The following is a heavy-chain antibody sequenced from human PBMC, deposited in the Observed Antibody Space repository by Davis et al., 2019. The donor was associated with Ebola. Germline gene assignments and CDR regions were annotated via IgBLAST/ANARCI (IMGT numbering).Heavy chain of an antibody. D-gene: IGHD3-22*01. V-gene: IGHV1-2*02. Sequence: ASVKVSCKASGYTFTGYYMQWVRQAPGQGLEWMGWINPNSGGTNYAQKFQGRVTMTRDTSTSTVYMELSSLRSEDTAVYYCARVWDSSGYNYFDYWGQGTLVTVSS. J-gene: IGHJ4*02. CDR1: GYTFTGYY. CDR3: ARVWDSSGYNYFDY. CDR2: INPNSGGT.